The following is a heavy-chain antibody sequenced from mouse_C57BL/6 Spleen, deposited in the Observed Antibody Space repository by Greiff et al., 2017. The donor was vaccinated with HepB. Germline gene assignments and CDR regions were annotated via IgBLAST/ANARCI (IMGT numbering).Heavy chain of an antibody. Sequence: EVMLVESGGDLVKPGGSLKLSCAASGFTFSSYGMSWVRQTPDKRLEWVATISSGGSYTYYPDSVKGRFTISRDNAKNTLYLQMSSLKSEDTAMYYWARPGDYYGSSSAWFAYWGQGTLVTVSA. D-gene: IGHD1-1*01. J-gene: IGHJ3*01. V-gene: IGHV5-6*01. CDR2: ISSGGSYT. CDR1: GFTFSSYG. CDR3: ARPGDYYGSSSAWFAY.